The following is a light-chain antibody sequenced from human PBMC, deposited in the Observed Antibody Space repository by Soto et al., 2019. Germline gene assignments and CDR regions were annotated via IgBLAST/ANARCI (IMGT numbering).Light chain of an antibody. CDR2: AAS. CDR1: QGISSY. V-gene: IGKV1-9*01. CDR3: QQLNGYPPVLT. Sequence: DIQLTQSPSFLSASVGDRVTITCRASQGISSYLAWYQQIPGKAPKLLIYAASTLQSGVPSRFSGSGSGTEFTLTISSLQPEDFATYYCQQLNGYPPVLTFGGGTKVEIK. J-gene: IGKJ4*01.